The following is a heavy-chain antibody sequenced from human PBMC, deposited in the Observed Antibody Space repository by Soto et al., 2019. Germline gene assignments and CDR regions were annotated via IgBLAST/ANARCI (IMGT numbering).Heavy chain of an antibody. D-gene: IGHD1-1*01. CDR2: INPNSGGT. V-gene: IGHV1-2*04. Sequence: ASVKVSCKASGYTFTGYYIHWVRQAPGQGLEWMGWINPNSGGTNYAQKFQGWVTMTRDTSISTAYMELSRLTSDDTAVYYCATSCRDGYNWIYYWGQGTLLTVSS. J-gene: IGHJ4*02. CDR1: GYTFTGYY. CDR3: ATSCRDGYNWIYY.